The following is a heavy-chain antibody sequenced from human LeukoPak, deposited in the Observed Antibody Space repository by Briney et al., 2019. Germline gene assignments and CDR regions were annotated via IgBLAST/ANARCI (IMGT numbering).Heavy chain of an antibody. D-gene: IGHD7-27*01. Sequence: SETLSLTCTVSGGSISSGSYYWSWIRQPAGKGLEWIGRIYTSGSTNYNPSLKSRVTISVDTSKNQFSLKLSSVTAADTAVYYCARDGELGSDYWGQGTLVTVSS. V-gene: IGHV4-61*02. CDR3: ARDGELGSDY. J-gene: IGHJ4*02. CDR1: GGSISSGSYY. CDR2: IYTSGST.